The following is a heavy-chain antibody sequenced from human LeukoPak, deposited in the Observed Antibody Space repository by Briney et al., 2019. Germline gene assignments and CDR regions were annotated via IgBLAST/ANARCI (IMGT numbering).Heavy chain of an antibody. Sequence: ASLKVSCKASGYTFTRYYLHWVRQAPGQGLEWMGWINPNSGGTKYAQKFQGRVTMTRDTSIRTAYLELSRLKSDDAAVYYCARDTSGPLYYLDYWGRGTLVTVSS. CDR3: ARDTSGPLYYLDY. J-gene: IGHJ4*02. D-gene: IGHD1-26*01. CDR2: INPNSGGT. CDR1: GYTFTRYY. V-gene: IGHV1-2*02.